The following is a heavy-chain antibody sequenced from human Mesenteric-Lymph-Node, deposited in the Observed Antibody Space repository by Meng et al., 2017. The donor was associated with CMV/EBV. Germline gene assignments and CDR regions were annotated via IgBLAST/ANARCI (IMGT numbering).Heavy chain of an antibody. Sequence: GCTCSNAWMSWVRQAPGKGLEWVGRIKSKTDGGTTDYAAPVKGRFTISRDDSKNTLYLQMNSLKTEDTAVYYCTTEPDLGYTYGYFDYWGQGTLVTVS. D-gene: IGHD5-18*01. V-gene: IGHV3-15*01. CDR3: TTEPDLGYTYGYFDY. J-gene: IGHJ4*02. CDR2: IKSKTDGGTT. CDR1: GCTCSNAW.